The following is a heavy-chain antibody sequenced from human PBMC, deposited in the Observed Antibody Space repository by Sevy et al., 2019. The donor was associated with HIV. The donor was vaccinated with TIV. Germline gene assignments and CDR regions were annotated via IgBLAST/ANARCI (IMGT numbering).Heavy chain of an antibody. V-gene: IGHV3-30*02. CDR3: VKEGGGEGGDH. CDR2: IQYDGSNK. J-gene: IGHJ4*02. Sequence: GGSLRLSCAASGFSFSSYGMHWVRQAPGKGLEWMSYIQYDGSNKDYADSVKGRFTISRDNSKNTRYLQMNSLRVEDRAVFYCVKEGGGEGGDHWGQGTLVTVSS. D-gene: IGHD2-21*01. CDR1: GFSFSSYG.